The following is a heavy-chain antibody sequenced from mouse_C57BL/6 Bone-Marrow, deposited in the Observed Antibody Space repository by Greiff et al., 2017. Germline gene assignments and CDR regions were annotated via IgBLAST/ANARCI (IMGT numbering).Heavy chain of an antibody. CDR3: ARSRGCYYAMDY. CDR1: GYTFTSYW. J-gene: IGHJ4*01. V-gene: IGHV1-64*01. Sequence: QVQLQQPGAELVKPGASVKLSCKASGYTFTSYWMHWVKPRPGQGLEWIGMIHPNSGSTHYNEKFKSKATLTVDKSSSTAYMQLSSLTSEDSAVYYCARSRGCYYAMDYWGQGTSGTVSS. CDR2: IHPNSGST.